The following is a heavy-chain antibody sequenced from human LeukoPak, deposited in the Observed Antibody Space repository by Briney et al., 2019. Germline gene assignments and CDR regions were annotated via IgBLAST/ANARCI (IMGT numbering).Heavy chain of an antibody. V-gene: IGHV4-38-2*02. CDR2: IYHSGST. J-gene: IGHJ5*02. Sequence: SETLSLTCAVSGYSISSGYYCGWIRQPPGKGLEWIGSIYHSGSTYYNPSLKSRVTISVDTSKNQFSLKLSSVTAADTAVYYCAREPAVRGVIGRRFDPWGQGTLVTVSS. CDR3: AREPAVRGVIGRRFDP. D-gene: IGHD3-10*01. CDR1: GYSISSGYY.